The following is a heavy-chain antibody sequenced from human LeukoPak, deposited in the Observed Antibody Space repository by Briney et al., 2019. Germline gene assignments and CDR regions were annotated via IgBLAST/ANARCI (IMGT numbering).Heavy chain of an antibody. Sequence: GGSLRLSCAASGFTVSSNYMSWVRQAPGKGLEWVSVIYSGGSTYYADSVNGRFTISRDNSKNTLYLQMNSLRAEDTAVYYCARVNWLPAAVKGEFDYWGQGTLVTVSS. CDR3: ARVNWLPAAVKGEFDY. CDR1: GFTVSSNY. J-gene: IGHJ4*02. V-gene: IGHV3-66*01. CDR2: IYSGGST. D-gene: IGHD2-2*01.